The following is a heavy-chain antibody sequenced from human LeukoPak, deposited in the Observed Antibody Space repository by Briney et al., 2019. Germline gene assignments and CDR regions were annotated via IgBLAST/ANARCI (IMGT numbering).Heavy chain of an antibody. D-gene: IGHD6-25*01. V-gene: IGHV4-59*01. CDR3: ARGRLAYYFDY. Sequence: SETLSLTCTVSGGSISSYYWSWIRQPPGKGLEWIGHIYYSGSTNYNPSLKSRVTISVDTSKNQFSLKLSSVTAADTAVYYCARGRLAYYFDYWGQGTLVTVSS. CDR1: GGSISSYY. CDR2: IYYSGST. J-gene: IGHJ4*02.